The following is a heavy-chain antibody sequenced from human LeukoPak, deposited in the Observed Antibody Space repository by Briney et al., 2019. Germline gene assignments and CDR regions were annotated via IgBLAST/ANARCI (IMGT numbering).Heavy chain of an antibody. V-gene: IGHV3-30-3*01. Sequence: PGGSLRLSCAASGFTFSSCAMHWVRQAPGKGLEWVAVISYDGSNKYYADSVKGRFTISRDNSKNTLYLQMNSLRAEDTAVYYCARGRAAAGPFDYWGQGTLVTVSS. D-gene: IGHD6-13*01. J-gene: IGHJ4*02. CDR2: ISYDGSNK. CDR1: GFTFSSCA. CDR3: ARGRAAAGPFDY.